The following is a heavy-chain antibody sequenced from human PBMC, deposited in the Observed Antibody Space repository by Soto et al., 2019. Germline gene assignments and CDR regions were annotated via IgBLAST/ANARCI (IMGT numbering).Heavy chain of an antibody. D-gene: IGHD3-10*01. J-gene: IGHJ3*02. CDR2: ISAYNGDT. CDR3: ARDGRKLVPNSDNFDI. Sequence: ASVKVSCKASGYTFRNYGINWVRQAPGQGLEWMGWISAYNGDTNYAHNFQGRVTMATDTPTSTAYMELRSLKSDDTAVYYCARDGRKLVPNSDNFDIWGQGTTGTVS. CDR1: GYTFRNYG. V-gene: IGHV1-18*01.